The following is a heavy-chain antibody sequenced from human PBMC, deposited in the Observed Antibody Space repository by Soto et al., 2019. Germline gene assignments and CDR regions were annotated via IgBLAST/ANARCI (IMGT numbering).Heavy chain of an antibody. CDR3: ARAAGDSSSPDYYYYYGMDV. CDR1: GYTFTSYD. J-gene: IGHJ6*02. D-gene: IGHD6-6*01. CDR2: MNPNSGNT. Sequence: ASVKVSCKASGYTFTSYDINWVRQATGQGLEWMGWMNPNSGNTGYAQKFQGRVTMTRNTSISTAYMELSSLRSEDTAVYYCARAAGDSSSPDYYYYYGMDVWGQGTTVTVSS. V-gene: IGHV1-8*01.